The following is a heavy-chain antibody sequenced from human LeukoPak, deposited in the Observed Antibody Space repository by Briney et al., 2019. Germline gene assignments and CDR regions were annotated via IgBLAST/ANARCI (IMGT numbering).Heavy chain of an antibody. V-gene: IGHV3-30*03. Sequence: GGSLRLSCAASGFTFSRYAMSWVRQAPGKGLEWVAVILYDGSNKYYADSVKGRFTISRDNSKNTLYLQMNSLRAEDTAVYYCARFRYDSSGYYLSRFDPWGPGTLVTVSS. CDR1: GFTFSRYA. CDR2: ILYDGSNK. CDR3: ARFRYDSSGYYLSRFDP. J-gene: IGHJ5*02. D-gene: IGHD3-22*01.